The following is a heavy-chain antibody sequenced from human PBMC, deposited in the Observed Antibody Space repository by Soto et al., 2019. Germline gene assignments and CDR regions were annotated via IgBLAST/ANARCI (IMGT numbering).Heavy chain of an antibody. Sequence: KTSETLSLTCAVYGGSFSGYYWSWIRQPPGKGLEWIGEINHSGSTNYNPSLKSRVTISVDTSKNQFSLKLSSVTAADTAVYYCARGPSMRLMQFNRFFDYWGQGTLVTVSS. D-gene: IGHD2-21*01. CDR2: INHSGST. J-gene: IGHJ4*02. CDR1: GGSFSGYY. V-gene: IGHV4-34*01. CDR3: ARGPSMRLMQFNRFFDY.